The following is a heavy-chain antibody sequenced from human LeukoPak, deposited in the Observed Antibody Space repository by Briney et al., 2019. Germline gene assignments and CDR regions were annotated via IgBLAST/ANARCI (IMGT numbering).Heavy chain of an antibody. D-gene: IGHD1-26*01. V-gene: IGHV3-15*01. CDR2: IKSKPDGGAI. J-gene: IGHJ4*02. CDR1: GFTFSNAW. Sequence: GGSLRLSCTASGFTFSNAWMSWVRQAPGKGLEWVGRIKSKPDGGAIDYAAPVKGRFIISRDDSKDMLYLQMNSLKTEDTGVYYCTRDKLELRQFDYWGQGTLVTVSS. CDR3: TRDKLELRQFDY.